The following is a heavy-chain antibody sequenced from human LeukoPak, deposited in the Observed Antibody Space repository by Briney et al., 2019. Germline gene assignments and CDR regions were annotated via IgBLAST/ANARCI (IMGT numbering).Heavy chain of an antibody. V-gene: IGHV4-59*01. CDR3: VRGGIVGTTARIPLFDY. CDR2: IYYSGST. J-gene: IGHJ4*02. CDR1: GGSISSYY. D-gene: IGHD1-26*01. Sequence: KPSETLSLTCTVSGGSISSYYWSWVRQPPGKGLEWIGYIYYSGSTNYNPSLKSRVTMSVDTSKNQFSLKLSSVTAADTAVYYCVRGGIVGTTARIPLFDYWAQGTLVTVSS.